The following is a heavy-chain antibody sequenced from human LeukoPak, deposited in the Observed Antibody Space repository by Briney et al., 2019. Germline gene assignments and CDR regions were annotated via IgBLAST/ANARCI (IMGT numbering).Heavy chain of an antibody. Sequence: SETLSLTCTVSGGSISSYYWSWIRQPAGKGLEWIGRIYTSGSTNYNPSLKSRVTMSVDTSKNQFSLKLSSVTAADTAVYYCARDYGREGINWFDPWGQGTLVTVSS. CDR3: ARDYGREGINWFDP. CDR2: IYTSGST. V-gene: IGHV4-4*07. D-gene: IGHD1-26*01. CDR1: GGSISSYY. J-gene: IGHJ5*02.